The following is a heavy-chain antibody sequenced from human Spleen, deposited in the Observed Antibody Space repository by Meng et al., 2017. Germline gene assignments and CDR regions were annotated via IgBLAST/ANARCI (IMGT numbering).Heavy chain of an antibody. CDR1: GYTFTGYY. Sequence: SVKVSCKASGYTFTGYYMHWVRQAPGQGLEWMGGINAVFGTTNYAQKFQGRVTITTDESTSTVYMELTRLTSEDTAVYFCARKAGNCVSTTCYSLDFWGQGTLVTVSS. CDR3: ARKAGNCVSTTCYSLDF. CDR2: INAVFGTT. J-gene: IGHJ4*02. V-gene: IGHV1-69*05. D-gene: IGHD2-2*01.